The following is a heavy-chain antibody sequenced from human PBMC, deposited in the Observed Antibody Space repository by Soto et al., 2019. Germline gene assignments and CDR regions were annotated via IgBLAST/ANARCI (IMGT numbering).Heavy chain of an antibody. CDR1: GGTFSSYA. D-gene: IGHD3-3*01. Sequence: GASVKVSCKASGGTFSSYAISWVRQAPGQGLEWMGGIIPIFGTANYAQKFQGRVTITADESTSTAYMELSSLRSEDTAVYYCERVFTIFGVASDAFDIWGQGTMVIVSS. CDR2: IIPIFGTA. V-gene: IGHV1-69*13. J-gene: IGHJ3*02. CDR3: ERVFTIFGVASDAFDI.